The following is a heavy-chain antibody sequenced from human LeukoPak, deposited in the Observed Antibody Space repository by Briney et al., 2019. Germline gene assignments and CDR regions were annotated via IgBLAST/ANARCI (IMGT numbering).Heavy chain of an antibody. J-gene: IGHJ4*02. D-gene: IGHD4-17*01. CDR3: ARGAYGDYGRGY. CDR2: IYSSGSTT. Sequence: SGGSLRLSCAASGFTFSSYEMNWVRQAPGKGLEWVSYIYSSGSTTKYADSAKGRFTISRDNAKNSLHLQMSSLRVEDTAVYYCARGAYGDYGRGYWGQGTLVTVSS. CDR1: GFTFSSYE. V-gene: IGHV3-48*03.